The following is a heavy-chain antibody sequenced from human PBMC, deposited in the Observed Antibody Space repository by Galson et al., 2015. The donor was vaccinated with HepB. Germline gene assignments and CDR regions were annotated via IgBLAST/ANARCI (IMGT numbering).Heavy chain of an antibody. CDR1: GGSISSSSYY. Sequence: ETLSLTCTVSGGSISSSSYYWGWIRQPPGKGLEWIGSIYYSGSTYYNPSLKSRVTISVDTSKNQFSLKLSSVTAADTAVYYCARHDGSSWYMHYWGQGTLVTVSS. D-gene: IGHD6-13*01. CDR2: IYYSGST. J-gene: IGHJ4*02. CDR3: ARHDGSSWYMHY. V-gene: IGHV4-39*01.